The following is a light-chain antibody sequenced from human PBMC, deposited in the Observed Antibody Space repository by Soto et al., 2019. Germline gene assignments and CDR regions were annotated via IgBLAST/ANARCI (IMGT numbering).Light chain of an antibody. CDR3: QQYYITPHT. V-gene: IGKV4-1*01. CDR2: WAS. Sequence: DIVMTQSPDSLAVSLGERATINCKSSQTILYSSNNRNYLAWYQLKPGQPPKLLIYWASTRESGVPDRFSGSGSGTDFTLTISSLQAEDVAVYYCQQYYITPHTFGQGTKLEI. CDR1: QTILYSSNNRNY. J-gene: IGKJ2*01.